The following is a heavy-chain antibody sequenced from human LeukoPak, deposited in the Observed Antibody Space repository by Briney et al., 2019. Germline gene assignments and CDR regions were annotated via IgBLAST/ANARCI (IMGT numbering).Heavy chain of an antibody. V-gene: IGHV1-2*02. J-gene: IGHJ6*03. CDR1: GYTFTGYY. CDR3: AREKYDFWSGYSANYYYMDV. Sequence: ASVKVSCKASGYTFTGYYMHWVRQAPGQGLEWMGWINPNSGGTNYAQKFQGRVTMTRDTSISTAYMELSRLRSDDTAVYYRAREKYDFWSGYSANYYYMDVWGKGTTVTVSS. CDR2: INPNSGGT. D-gene: IGHD3/OR15-3a*01.